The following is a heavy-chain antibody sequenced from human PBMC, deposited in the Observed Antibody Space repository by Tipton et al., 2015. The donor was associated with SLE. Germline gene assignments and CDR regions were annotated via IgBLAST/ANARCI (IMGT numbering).Heavy chain of an antibody. D-gene: IGHD3-22*01. CDR1: GFTFSSYS. CDR2: ISSSSSTI. V-gene: IGHV3-48*01. J-gene: IGHJ3*02. Sequence: GSLRLSCAASGFTFSSYSMNWVRQAPGKGLEWVSYISSSSSTIYYADSVKGRFTISRDNAKNSLYLQMNSLRAEDTAVYYCARDPGDSSGFDAFDIWGQGTMVTVSS. CDR3: ARDPGDSSGFDAFDI.